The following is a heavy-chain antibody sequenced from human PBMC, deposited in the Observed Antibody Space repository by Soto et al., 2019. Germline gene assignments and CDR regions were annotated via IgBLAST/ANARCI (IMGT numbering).Heavy chain of an antibody. D-gene: IGHD3-16*01. J-gene: IGHJ5*02. CDR3: ARSRLLNWFDP. CDR1: GGSISSGGYS. Sequence: SETLSLTCAVSGGSISSGGYSWSWIRQPPGKGLEWIGYIYYSGSTNYNPSLKSRVTISVDTSKNQFSLKLSSVTAADTAVYYCARSRLLNWFDPWGQGTLVTVSS. CDR2: IYYSGST. V-gene: IGHV4-61*08.